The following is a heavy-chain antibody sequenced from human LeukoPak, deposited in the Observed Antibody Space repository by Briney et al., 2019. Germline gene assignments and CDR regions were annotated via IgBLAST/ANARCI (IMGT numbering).Heavy chain of an antibody. J-gene: IGHJ5*02. CDR3: ARSSGGSGRWGDNWFDP. CDR2: INLNSGGT. Sequence: GASVKVSCKTSEYILSDYYVHWVRQAPGEGIEWMGWINLNSGGTNYAQKFQGRVTMTRDTSISTAYMELSSLRSDDTAVYYCARSSGGSGRWGDNWFDPWGQGTLVSVSS. D-gene: IGHD3-10*01. CDR1: EYILSDYY. V-gene: IGHV1-2*02.